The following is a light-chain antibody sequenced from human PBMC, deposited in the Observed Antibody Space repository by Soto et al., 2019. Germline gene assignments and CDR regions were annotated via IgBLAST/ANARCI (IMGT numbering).Light chain of an antibody. CDR1: SSDVGGYNY. J-gene: IGLJ1*01. CDR2: DVS. CDR3: SSYTRSSTYV. V-gene: IGLV2-14*01. Sequence: QSALTQPASVSGSPGQSITISCTGTSSDVGGYNYVSWYQQHPGKAPKLMIYDVSNRPSGVSNRFSGSKSGNTASLTISGLHAEDEADYYCSSYTRSSTYVFGTGTRSP.